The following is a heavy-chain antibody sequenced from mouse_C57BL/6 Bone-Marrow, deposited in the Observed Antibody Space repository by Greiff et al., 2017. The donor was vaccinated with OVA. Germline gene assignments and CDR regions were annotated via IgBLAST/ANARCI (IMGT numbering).Heavy chain of an antibody. CDR2: INPSSGYT. D-gene: IGHD2-1*01. J-gene: IGHJ3*01. Sequence: QVQLQQSGADLARPGASVKMSCKASGYTFTSYTMHWVKQRPGQGLEWIGYINPSSGYTKYNQKFKDKATLTADKSSSTAYMQLSSLTSEDSAVDYCAREDGNWFAYWGQGTLVTVSA. CDR1: GYTFTSYT. CDR3: AREDGNWFAY. V-gene: IGHV1-4*01.